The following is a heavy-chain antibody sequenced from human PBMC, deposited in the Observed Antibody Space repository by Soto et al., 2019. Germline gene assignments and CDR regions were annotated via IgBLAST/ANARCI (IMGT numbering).Heavy chain of an antibody. CDR1: GFTVSSYC. D-gene: IGHD3-10*01. CDR2: IRNNSSYI. J-gene: IGHJ4*02. CDR3: ARDGGFGDFDY. Sequence: PGGSLRLSCAASGFTVSSYCMSWVRQAPGKGLEWVATIRNNSSYIYYVDSVKGRSTISRDNAKNSLYLQMNSLRAEDTAVYYCARDGGFGDFDYWGQGTLLTVSS. V-gene: IGHV3-21*01.